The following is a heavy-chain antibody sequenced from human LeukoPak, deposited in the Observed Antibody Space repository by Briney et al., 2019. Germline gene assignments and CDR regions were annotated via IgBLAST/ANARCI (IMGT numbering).Heavy chain of an antibody. CDR2: IYHNGRT. V-gene: IGHV4-38-2*02. CDR3: ARARNYYDSSDYYYEGDAFDI. CDR1: GYSISSGYY. J-gene: IGHJ3*02. D-gene: IGHD3-22*01. Sequence: SETLSLTCTVSGYSISSGYYWGWIRQPPGKGLEWIGSIYHNGRTYYNPSLKSRVTISVDTPKNQFSLKLSSVTAADTAVYYCARARNYYDSSDYYYEGDAFDIWGQGTMVTVSS.